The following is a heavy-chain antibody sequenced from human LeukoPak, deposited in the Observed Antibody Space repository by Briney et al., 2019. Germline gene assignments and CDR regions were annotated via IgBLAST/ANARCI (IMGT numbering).Heavy chain of an antibody. Sequence: GGSLRLSCTASGFSFSTYAMNWVRQAPGKGLEWVASVIGSGVDTYHAVSVEGRFTISRDNSKNTLYLQMNSLRAEDTALYYCARGRGGDYVPSRFDYWGQGTLVTVSS. CDR3: ARGRGGDYVPSRFDY. V-gene: IGHV3-23*01. D-gene: IGHD4-17*01. CDR2: VIGSGVDT. CDR1: GFSFSTYA. J-gene: IGHJ4*02.